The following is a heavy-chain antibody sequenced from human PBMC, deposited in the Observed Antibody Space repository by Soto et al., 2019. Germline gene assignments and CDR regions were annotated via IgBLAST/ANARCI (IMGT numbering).Heavy chain of an antibody. CDR2: INHSGST. CDR1: GGSFSGYY. V-gene: IGHV4-34*01. J-gene: IGHJ6*02. Sequence: ASETLSLTCAVYGGSFSGYYWSWIRQPPGKGLEWIGEINHSGSTNYNPSLKSRVTISVDTSKNQFSLKLSSVTAADTAVYYCARVRQVQYYYYYGMDVWGQGTTVTVSS. D-gene: IGHD6-25*01. CDR3: ARVRQVQYYYYYGMDV.